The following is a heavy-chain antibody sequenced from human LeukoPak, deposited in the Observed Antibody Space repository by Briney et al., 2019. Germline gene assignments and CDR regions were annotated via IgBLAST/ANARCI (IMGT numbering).Heavy chain of an antibody. D-gene: IGHD3-22*01. J-gene: IGHJ4*02. CDR2: ISGSGGST. CDR3: AKATYYYDSQVGY. V-gene: IGHV3-23*01. Sequence: GESLKISCKGSGYGFTSYWIGWVRQAPGKGLEWVSAISGSGGSTYYADSVKGRFTISRDNSKNTLYLQMNSLRAEDTAVYYCAKATYYYDSQVGYWGQGTLVTVSS. CDR1: GYGFTSYW.